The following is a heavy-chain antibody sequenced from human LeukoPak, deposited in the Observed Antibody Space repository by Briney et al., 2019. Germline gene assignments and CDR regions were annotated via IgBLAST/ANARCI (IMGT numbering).Heavy chain of an antibody. CDR1: GGTFSSYT. J-gene: IGHJ4*02. CDR3: ARDSRATTFDY. D-gene: IGHD1-26*01. Sequence: SVKVSCKASGGTFSSYTISWVRQAPGQGLEWMGRIIPILGIANYAQKFQGRVTITADKSTSTPYMELSSLRSEDTAVYYCARDSRATTFDYWGQGTLVTVSS. V-gene: IGHV1-69*04. CDR2: IIPILGIA.